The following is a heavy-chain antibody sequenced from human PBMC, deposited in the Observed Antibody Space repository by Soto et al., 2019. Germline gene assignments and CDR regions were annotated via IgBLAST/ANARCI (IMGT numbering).Heavy chain of an antibody. V-gene: IGHV3-23*01. CDR2: IRSSGDRT. CDR3: AKQQGPGTPYYYAMDV. D-gene: IGHD1-1*01. CDR1: GFTFSSYA. J-gene: IGHJ6*02. Sequence: GGSLRLSCAASGFTFSSYAMSWVRQAPGKGLEWVSVIRSSGDRTYYADSVKGRFTISRDNSKNTLYMQMNSLRAEDTAVYYCAKQQGPGTPYYYAMDVWGQGTTVT.